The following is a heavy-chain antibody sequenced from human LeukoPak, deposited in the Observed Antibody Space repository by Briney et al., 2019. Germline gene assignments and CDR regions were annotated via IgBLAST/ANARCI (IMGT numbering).Heavy chain of an antibody. CDR1: GYTFNTYG. CDR2: IIPIFGTA. CDR3: ARPLGYGDSYYYYGMDV. V-gene: IGHV1-69*13. J-gene: IGHJ6*02. Sequence: ASVKVSCKASGYTFNTYGVNWVRQAPGQGLEWMGGIIPIFGTANYAQKFQGRVTITADESTSTAYMELSSLRSEDTAVYYCARPLGYGDSYYYYGMDVWGQGTTVTVSS. D-gene: IGHD4-17*01.